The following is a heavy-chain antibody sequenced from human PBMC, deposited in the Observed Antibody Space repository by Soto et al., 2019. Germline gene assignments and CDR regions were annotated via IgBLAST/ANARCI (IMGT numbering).Heavy chain of an antibody. CDR1: GGSISSSSYY. CDR2: IYYSGST. D-gene: IGHD6-19*01. V-gene: IGHV4-39*01. Sequence: SETLSLTCTVSGGSISSSSYYWGWFRQPPGKGLEWIGSIYYSGSTYYNPSLKSRVTISVDTSKNQFSLKLSSVTAADTAVYYCARRESSSGWYEVDYCGQGTLVTVSS. CDR3: ARRESSSGWYEVDY. J-gene: IGHJ4*02.